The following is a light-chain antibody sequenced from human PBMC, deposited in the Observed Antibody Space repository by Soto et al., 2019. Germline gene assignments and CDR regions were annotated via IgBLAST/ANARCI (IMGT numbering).Light chain of an antibody. CDR2: DVS. J-gene: IGLJ2*01. V-gene: IGLV2-14*01. CDR3: SSYTSSSTLQV. CDR1: SSDVGGYNY. Sequence: QSVLTQPASVSGSPGQSITISCTGTSSDVGGYNYVYWYQQHPGKAPKLMIYDVSNRPSGVSNRFSGSKSGNTASLTISGLQAEDEADDSCSSYTSSSTLQVFGGGTKLTVL.